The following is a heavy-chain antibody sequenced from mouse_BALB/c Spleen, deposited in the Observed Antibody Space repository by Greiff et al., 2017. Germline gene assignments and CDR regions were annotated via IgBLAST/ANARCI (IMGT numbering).Heavy chain of an antibody. J-gene: IGHJ2*01. Sequence: QVQLQQSGAELMKPGASVKISCKATGYTFSSYWIEWVKQRPGHGLEWIGEILPGSGSTNYNEKFKGKATFTADTSSNTAYMQLSSLTSEDSAVYYCARWGDRYGKGFDYWGQGTTLTVSS. CDR2: ILPGSGST. V-gene: IGHV1-9*01. D-gene: IGHD2-14*01. CDR1: GYTFSSYW. CDR3: ARWGDRYGKGFDY.